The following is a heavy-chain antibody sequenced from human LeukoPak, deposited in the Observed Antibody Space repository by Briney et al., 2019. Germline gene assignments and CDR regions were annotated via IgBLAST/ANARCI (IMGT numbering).Heavy chain of an antibody. D-gene: IGHD5-18*01. CDR3: AKDQGIQLWLKYFRH. J-gene: IGHJ1*01. CDR1: GFTFNNYA. Sequence: GGSLRLSCAASGFTFNNYAMTWVRQAPGKGLEWVSAISGSGGTTLYADSVKGRFTISRDNSKSTLYLQMNSLRAEDTAVYYCAKDQGIQLWLKYFRHWGQGTLVTVSS. CDR2: ISGSGGTT. V-gene: IGHV3-23*01.